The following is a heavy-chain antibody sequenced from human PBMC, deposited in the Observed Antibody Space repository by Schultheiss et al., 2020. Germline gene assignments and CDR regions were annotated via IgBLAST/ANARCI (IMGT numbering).Heavy chain of an antibody. V-gene: IGHV1-69*13. CDR3: ARPRAYGSGSYYYYYGMDV. CDR1: GGTFSSYA. J-gene: IGHJ6*02. Sequence: SVKVSCKASGGTFSSYAISWVRQAPGQGLEWMGGIIPIFGTANYAQKFQGRVTITADESTSTAYMELSSLRSEDTAVYYCARPRAYGSGSYYYYYGMDVWGQGTTVTVSS. CDR2: IIPIFGTA. D-gene: IGHD3-10*01.